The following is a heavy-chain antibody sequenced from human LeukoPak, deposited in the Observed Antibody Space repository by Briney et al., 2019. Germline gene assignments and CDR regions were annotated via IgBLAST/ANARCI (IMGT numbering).Heavy chain of an antibody. Sequence: ASVKVSCKASGYTFTSYYMHWVRQAPGQGLEWRGVIYPSGGSTSYAQKFQGRVTMTRDTSTSTVYMELSSLRSEDTAVYYCARDRGEQPPPTYFDYWGQGTLVTVSS. CDR2: IYPSGGST. D-gene: IGHD1-26*01. V-gene: IGHV1-46*01. J-gene: IGHJ4*02. CDR1: GYTFTSYY. CDR3: ARDRGEQPPPTYFDY.